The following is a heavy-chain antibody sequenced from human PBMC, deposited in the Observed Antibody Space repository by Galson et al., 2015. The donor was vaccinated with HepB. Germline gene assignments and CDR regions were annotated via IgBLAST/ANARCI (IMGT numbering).Heavy chain of an antibody. D-gene: IGHD5-18*01. CDR2: IRYDGSNK. V-gene: IGHV3-30*02. CDR3: AKDLLRYGYHAEYFQH. Sequence: SLRLSCAASGFTFSSYGMHWVRQAPGKGLEWVAFIRYDGSNKYYADSVKGRFTISRDNSKNTLYLQMNSLRAEDTAVYYCAKDLLRYGYHAEYFQHWGQGTLVTVSS. CDR1: GFTFSSYG. J-gene: IGHJ1*01.